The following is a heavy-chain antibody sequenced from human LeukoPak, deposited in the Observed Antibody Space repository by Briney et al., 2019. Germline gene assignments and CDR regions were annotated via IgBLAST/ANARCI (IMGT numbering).Heavy chain of an antibody. D-gene: IGHD2-8*01. V-gene: IGHV3-33*01. CDR2: IWYDGSNK. Sequence: SGGSLRLSCAASGFTFSSYGMHWVRQAPGKGLEWVAVIWYDGSNKYYGDSVKGRFTISRDNSKNTLYLQMNSLRAEDTAVYYCARDGCTNGVCSLGDYWGQGTLVTVSS. J-gene: IGHJ4*02. CDR1: GFTFSSYG. CDR3: ARDGCTNGVCSLGDY.